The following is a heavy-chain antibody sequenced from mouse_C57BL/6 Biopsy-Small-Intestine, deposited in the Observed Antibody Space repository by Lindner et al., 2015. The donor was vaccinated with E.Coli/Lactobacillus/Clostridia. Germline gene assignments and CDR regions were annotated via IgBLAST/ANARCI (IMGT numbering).Heavy chain of an antibody. Sequence: SVKVSCKASGYTFTNYDINWVRQAPGQGLEWVGWISAYNANPNYAQKLQGRVTLTTDTSTSTAYMELRSLTSDDTAVYYCATDLNADYSYWGQGTLVTVSS. CDR3: ATDLNADYSY. D-gene: IGHD2-13*01. V-gene: IGHV1-66*01. CDR2: ISAYNANP. J-gene: IGHJ4*01. CDR1: GYTFTNYD.